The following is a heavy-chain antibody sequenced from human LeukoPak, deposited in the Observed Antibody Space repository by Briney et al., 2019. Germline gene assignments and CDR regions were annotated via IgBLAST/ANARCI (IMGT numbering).Heavy chain of an antibody. D-gene: IGHD4/OR15-4a*01. V-gene: IGHV3-11*03. J-gene: IGHJ4*02. Sequence: GGSLRLSCAASGFTFSDYYMSWVRQAPGKGVEWVSYISGSGSYTNYVDSVKGRFTISRDNAGNSLFLQMNSLRAEDTAVYYCANFYYSAFFDSWGQGTLVTVSS. CDR2: ISGSGSYT. CDR1: GFTFSDYY. CDR3: ANFYYSAFFDS.